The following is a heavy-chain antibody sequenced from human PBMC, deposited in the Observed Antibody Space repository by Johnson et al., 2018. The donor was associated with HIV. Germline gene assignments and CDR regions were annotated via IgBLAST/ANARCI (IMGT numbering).Heavy chain of an antibody. CDR3: ARERATLFFRASGAAFNV. D-gene: IGHD3-3*01. CDR2: IYSGGGT. V-gene: IGHV3-53*01. Sequence: VQLVESGGGLIQPGGSLRLSCAASGLTVSSSYMSWVRQAPGKGLEWVSVIYSGGGTYYVDSVKGRFTISRDNSENTLYVQMNNLRAEDTAVYYCARERATLFFRASGAAFNVWGQGTMVTV. CDR1: GLTVSSSY. J-gene: IGHJ3*01.